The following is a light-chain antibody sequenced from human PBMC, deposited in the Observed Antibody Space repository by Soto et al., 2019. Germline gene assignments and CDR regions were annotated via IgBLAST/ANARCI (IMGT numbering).Light chain of an antibody. CDR3: QQRSSRPPWT. CDR2: DAS. V-gene: IGKV3-11*01. J-gene: IGKJ1*01. Sequence: EIVLTQSPATLSLSPGERATLSCRASQSVSSYLAWYQQKPGQAPRLLIYDASNRATGIPARFSGSGSGTDFTLTISSLEPEDFAFYYCQQRSSRPPWTFGQGTKVEI. CDR1: QSVSSY.